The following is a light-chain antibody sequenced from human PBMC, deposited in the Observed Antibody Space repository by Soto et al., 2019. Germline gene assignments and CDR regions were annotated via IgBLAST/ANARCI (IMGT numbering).Light chain of an antibody. J-gene: IGKJ4*01. Sequence: EIVLTQSPGTLSLSPGERATLSCRASQSVSSSYLAWYQQKPGQAPRLLIYGASSRATGIPDRFSGSGSGTDFTLTISRLEPEDFAVYYCHQRVNWPLTFGGGTKVEIK. CDR2: GAS. V-gene: IGKV3D-20*02. CDR1: QSVSSSY. CDR3: HQRVNWPLT.